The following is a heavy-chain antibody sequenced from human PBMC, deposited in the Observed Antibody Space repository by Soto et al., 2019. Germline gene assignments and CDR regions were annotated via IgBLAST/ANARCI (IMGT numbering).Heavy chain of an antibody. CDR3: VRVARGTGITCWFDP. V-gene: IGHV4-39*01. D-gene: IGHD1-7*01. CDR2: IYYSGST. Sequence: SETLSLTCTVSGGSISSSSYYWGWIRQPPGKGLEWIGSIYYSGSTYYNPSLKSRVTISVDTSKNQFSLKLSSVTAADTAVYYCVRVARGTGITCWFDPWGQGTLVTVS. J-gene: IGHJ5*02. CDR1: GGSISSSSYY.